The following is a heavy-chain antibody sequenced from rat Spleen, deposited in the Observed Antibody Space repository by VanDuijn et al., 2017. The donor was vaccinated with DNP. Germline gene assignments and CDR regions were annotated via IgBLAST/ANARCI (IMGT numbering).Heavy chain of an antibody. J-gene: IGHJ2*01. D-gene: IGHD1-5*01. CDR1: GFTFSHYY. Sequence: EVQLVEAGGGLVQPGRSMKLSCVASGFTFSHYYMAWVRQAPTKGLEWVASISNGGGNTYYRDSVKGRFTISRHNAKSILYLKMDSLRSEDTATYYCATNKNYYSDYGGQGVIVTVAS. CDR2: ISNGGGNT. V-gene: IGHV5-25*01. CDR3: ATNKNYYSDY.